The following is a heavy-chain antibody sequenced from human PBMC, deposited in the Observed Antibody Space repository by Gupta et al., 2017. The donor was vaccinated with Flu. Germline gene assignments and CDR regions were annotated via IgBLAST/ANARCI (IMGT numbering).Heavy chain of an antibody. V-gene: IGHV3-74*01. CDR1: TFSNYW. CDR2: MGSDGSRT. J-gene: IGHJ4*02. CDR3: AREMAHSSAYDY. D-gene: IGHD6-19*01. Sequence: TFSNYWMFWVRQAPGKGVGWVSRMGSDGSRTAYADSVKGRFTISRDNAKNTLYLQMNSLRAEDTAVYYCAREMAHSSAYDYWGQGTLLTVSS.